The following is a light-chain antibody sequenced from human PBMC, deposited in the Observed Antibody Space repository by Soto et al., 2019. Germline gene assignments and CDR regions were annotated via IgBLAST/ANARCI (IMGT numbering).Light chain of an antibody. V-gene: IGLV7-46*01. CDR1: XXTVTSGHY. CDR3: LLSYSGARLYV. J-gene: IGLJ1*01. CDR2: DTS. Sequence: QAVVTQEPSLTVSPGXXVTLTCGXXXXTVTSGHYPYWFQQKPGQAPRALIYDTSNKHSWTPARFSGSLLGGKAALTLSGAQPEDEAEYYCLLSYSGARLYVFGTGTKVTVL.